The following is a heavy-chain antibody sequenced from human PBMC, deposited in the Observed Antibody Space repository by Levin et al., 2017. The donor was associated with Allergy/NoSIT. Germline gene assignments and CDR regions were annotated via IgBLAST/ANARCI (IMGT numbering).Heavy chain of an antibody. CDR3: ARGLQWGIAVD. CDR2: ISAYNGNT. J-gene: IGHJ4*02. CDR1: GYTFTGSG. D-gene: IGHD6-19*01. Sequence: ASVKVSCKASGYTFTGSGISWVRQAPGQGLEWMGWISAYNGNTNYAQKLQGRLTMTTDTPTTTAYMELRSLGSDDTAMYYCARGLQWGIAVDWGQGTLVTVSS. V-gene: IGHV1-18*01.